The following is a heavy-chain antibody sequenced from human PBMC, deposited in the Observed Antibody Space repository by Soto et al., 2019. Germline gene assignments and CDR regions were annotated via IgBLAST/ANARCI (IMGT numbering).Heavy chain of an antibody. Sequence: SETLSLTCSVSGGSISSHYWNWIRQPPGEGLEWIGNVHYSGNINYNPSLKSRVTISVDTSKSQFSLKLSSVTAADTAVYYCVLYSTSWYPSQDYWGQGTLVTVSS. CDR3: VLYSTSWYPSQDY. CDR2: VHYSGNI. CDR1: GGSISSHY. D-gene: IGHD6-13*01. V-gene: IGHV4-59*11. J-gene: IGHJ4*02.